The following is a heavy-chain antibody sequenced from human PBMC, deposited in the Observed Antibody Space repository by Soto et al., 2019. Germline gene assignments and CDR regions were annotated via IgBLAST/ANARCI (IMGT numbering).Heavy chain of an antibody. CDR1: GFTFSSYA. V-gene: IGHV3-23*01. Sequence: GSLRLSCAASGFTFSSYAMSWVRQAPGKGLGWVSAISGSGGSTYYADSVKGRFTISRDNSKNTLYLQMNSLRAEDTAVYYCAKDLGSGYPLASRLYYYYGMDVWGQGTTVTVSS. CDR2: ISGSGGST. CDR3: AKDLGSGYPLASRLYYYYGMDV. D-gene: IGHD3-3*01. J-gene: IGHJ6*02.